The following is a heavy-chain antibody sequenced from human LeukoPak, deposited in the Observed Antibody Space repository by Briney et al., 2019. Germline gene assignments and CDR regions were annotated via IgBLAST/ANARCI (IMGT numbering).Heavy chain of an antibody. CDR1: GYTFTSYG. J-gene: IGHJ4*02. CDR3: ARDLSSSGWYDFDY. V-gene: IGHV1-18*01. CDR2: ISAYNGNT. Sequence: ASVKVSCKASGYTFTSYGISWVRQAPGQGLEWMGWISAYNGNTNYAQKLQGRVTMTTDTSTSTAYMELRSLRSDDTAVYYCARDLSSSGWYDFDYWGQGTLVTVSS. D-gene: IGHD6-19*01.